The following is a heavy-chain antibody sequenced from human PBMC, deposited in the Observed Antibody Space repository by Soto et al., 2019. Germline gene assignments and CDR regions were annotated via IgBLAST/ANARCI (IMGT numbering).Heavy chain of an antibody. J-gene: IGHJ6*02. V-gene: IGHV3-23*01. CDR2: VSAGGDMT. CDR3: ARGDRGGSGSPASYYYSGLDV. Sequence: DVQLLESGGHLVHPGGSLRLSWAASGFTFSSYAMSWVRQAPGKGLEWVSSVSAGGDMTYYSDSVKGRFTISRDNSNNALFLQMNRLRIADTALYYCARGDRGGSGSPASYYYSGLDVWGQGTTVKVS. D-gene: IGHD3-10*01. CDR1: GFTFSSYA.